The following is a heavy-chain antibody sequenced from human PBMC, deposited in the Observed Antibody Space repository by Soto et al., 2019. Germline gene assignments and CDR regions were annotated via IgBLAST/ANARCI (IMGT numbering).Heavy chain of an antibody. V-gene: IGHV1-18*01. J-gene: IGHJ4*02. Sequence: QVQLVQSGAEVKKPGASVKVSCKASGYTFTSYGISWVRQAPGQGLEWMGWISAYNGNTNYAQKLQGRVTMTTDTPTSTAYMELRSLRSDDTAVYYCASGMPNRYSGYELDYWGQGTLVTVSS. CDR2: ISAYNGNT. CDR1: GYTFTSYG. CDR3: ASGMPNRYSGYELDY. D-gene: IGHD5-12*01.